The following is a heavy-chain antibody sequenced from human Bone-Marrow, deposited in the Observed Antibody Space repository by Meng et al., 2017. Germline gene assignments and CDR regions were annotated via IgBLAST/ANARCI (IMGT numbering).Heavy chain of an antibody. CDR1: GFTFSDYY. D-gene: IGHD3-10*01. V-gene: IGHV3-11*01. CDR2: ISSSGSTI. Sequence: GESLKISCAASGFTFSDYYMSWIRQAPGKGLEWVSYISSSGSTIYYADSVKGRFTISRDNSKNTLYLQMNSLRAEDTAVYYCAKTYGSGSYYPHYYYGMDVWGQGTTVTVSS. CDR3: AKTYGSGSYYPHYYYGMDV. J-gene: IGHJ6*02.